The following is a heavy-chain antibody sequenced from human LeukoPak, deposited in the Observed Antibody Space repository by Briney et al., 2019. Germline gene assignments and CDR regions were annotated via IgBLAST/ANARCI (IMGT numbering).Heavy chain of an antibody. CDR3: ARGRYSSSWSFLPPYYFDY. CDR2: IIPIFGTA. D-gene: IGHD6-13*01. Sequence: SVKVSCKASGGTFSSYAISWVRQAPRQGLEWMGGIIPIFGTATYAQKFQGRVTITADKSTSTAYMDLSSLRSEDTAVYYCARGRYSSSWSFLPPYYFDYWGQGTLVTVSS. V-gene: IGHV1-69*06. J-gene: IGHJ4*02. CDR1: GGTFSSYA.